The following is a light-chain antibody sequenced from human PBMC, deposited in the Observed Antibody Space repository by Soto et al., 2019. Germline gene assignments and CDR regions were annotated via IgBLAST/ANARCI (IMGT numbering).Light chain of an antibody. CDR1: SSDIGNYNY. V-gene: IGLV2-8*01. J-gene: IGLJ2*01. CDR2: EVT. Sequence: QLVLTQPPSASGSPGQSVTISCTGTSSDIGNYNYVSWYQQHPGTVPKLIIYEVTKRPSGVPGRFSGSKSGNTASLTVSGLQAEDEAAYYCSSYAGSFSVVFGGGTKVTVL. CDR3: SSYAGSFSVV.